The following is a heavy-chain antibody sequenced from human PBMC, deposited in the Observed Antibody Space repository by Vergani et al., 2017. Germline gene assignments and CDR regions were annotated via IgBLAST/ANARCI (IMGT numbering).Heavy chain of an antibody. J-gene: IGHJ4*02. Sequence: QVQLVESGGGVVQPGGSLRLSCGASGFTFSNYGMHRVRQAPGKGLEWVTFIRYDGSNTYYADSVKGRFTITRDNSKNTLFLQMNSLRPEDTAVYYCARDTVTGSRYFDYWGQGTLVTVSS. CDR1: GFTFSNYG. V-gene: IGHV3-30*02. D-gene: IGHD6-19*01. CDR2: IRYDGSNT. CDR3: ARDTVTGSRYFDY.